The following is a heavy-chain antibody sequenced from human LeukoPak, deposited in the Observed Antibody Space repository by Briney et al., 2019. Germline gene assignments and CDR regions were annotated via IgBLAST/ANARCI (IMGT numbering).Heavy chain of an antibody. J-gene: IGHJ6*02. CDR1: GFTFSRYG. CDR2: IVGNGDST. D-gene: IGHD3-22*01. Sequence: GGSLRLSCSASGFTFSRYGMHWVRQAPGKGLEYVSAIVGNGDSTYYADSVKGRFTISRDNAKNTLYLQMSSLRSDDTAVYYCVNPGWYYDSSGYSYYYGMDVWGQGTTVTVSS. CDR3: VNPGWYYDSSGYSYYYGMDV. V-gene: IGHV3-64D*09.